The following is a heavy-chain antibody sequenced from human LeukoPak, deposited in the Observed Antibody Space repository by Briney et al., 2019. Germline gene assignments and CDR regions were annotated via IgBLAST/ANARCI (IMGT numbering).Heavy chain of an antibody. CDR1: GFTFSSYA. J-gene: IGHJ4*02. Sequence: GCLRLAFSLSGFTFSSYAISSVRQAPGRGLQLVATIRDSGGSTFYADSVTGRFTISRDSSKNTLYLQMNSLRAEDTAVYHCARKQAIGPAPLDYWGQGTLVTVSS. D-gene: IGHD2-21*01. CDR3: ARKQAIGPAPLDY. V-gene: IGHV3-23*01. CDR2: IRDSGGST.